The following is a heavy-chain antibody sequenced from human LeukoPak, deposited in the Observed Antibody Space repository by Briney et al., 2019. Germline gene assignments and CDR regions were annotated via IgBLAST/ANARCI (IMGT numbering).Heavy chain of an antibody. CDR1: GFTFSSYA. V-gene: IGHV3-21*05. Sequence: GRSLRLSCAASGFTFSSYAMHWVRQAPGKGLEWVSYISSSSSYTNYADSVKGRFTISRDNAKNSLYLQMNSLRAEDTAVYYCASRGYSYGPPDYWGQGTLVTVSS. CDR2: ISSSSSYT. CDR3: ASRGYSYGPPDY. D-gene: IGHD5-18*01. J-gene: IGHJ4*02.